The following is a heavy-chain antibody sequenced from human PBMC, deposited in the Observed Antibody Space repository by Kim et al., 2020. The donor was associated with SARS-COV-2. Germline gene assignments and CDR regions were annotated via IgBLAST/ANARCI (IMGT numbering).Heavy chain of an antibody. D-gene: IGHD6-19*01. Sequence: GESLKISCKGSGYSFTNYWIGWVRRMPGKGLEWMGIIYPADSDTRYSPSFQGQVTISADKSISTAYLQWSSLRASDTAMYYCARRRRGSGWSFHAFDIWGQGTMVTVSS. CDR3: ARRRRGSGWSFHAFDI. V-gene: IGHV5-51*01. J-gene: IGHJ3*02. CDR1: GYSFTNYW. CDR2: IYPADSDT.